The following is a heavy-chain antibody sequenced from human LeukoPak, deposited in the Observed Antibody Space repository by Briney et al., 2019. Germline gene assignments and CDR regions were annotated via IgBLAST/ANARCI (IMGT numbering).Heavy chain of an antibody. D-gene: IGHD5-18*01. CDR1: GGSFSGYY. J-gene: IGHJ4*02. V-gene: IGHV4-34*01. CDR3: ARGARNTAMVRRTFDY. CDR2: INHSGST. Sequence: SGTLSLTCAVYGGSFSGYYWSWIRQPPGKGLEWIGEINHSGSTNYNPSLKSRVTISVDTSKNQFSLKLSSVTAADTAVYYCARGARNTAMVRRTFDYWGQGTLVTVSS.